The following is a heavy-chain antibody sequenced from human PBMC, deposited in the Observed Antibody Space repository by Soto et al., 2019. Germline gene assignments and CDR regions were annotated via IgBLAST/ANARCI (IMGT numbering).Heavy chain of an antibody. CDR2: ISAYNGNT. J-gene: IGHJ6*02. V-gene: IGHV1-18*04. CDR1: GYTFTSYG. CDR3: ARVRVYCSGGSCYYYYGMDV. D-gene: IGHD2-15*01. Sequence: QVQLVQSGAEVKKPGASVKVSCKASGYTFTSYGISWVRQAPGQGLEWMGWISAYNGNTNYAQKLQGRVTMTTDTPTSTAYMELRSLRSDDTAVYYCARVRVYCSGGSCYYYYGMDVWGQGTTVTVSS.